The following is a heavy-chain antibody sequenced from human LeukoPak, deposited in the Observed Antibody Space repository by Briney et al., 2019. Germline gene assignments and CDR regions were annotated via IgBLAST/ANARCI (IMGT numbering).Heavy chain of an antibody. CDR1: GFTFSSYS. V-gene: IGHV3-21*01. D-gene: IGHD3-10*01. CDR2: ISSSSSYI. J-gene: IGHJ3*02. CDR3: ARGSDYYGSGSYFIDAFDI. Sequence: GGSLRLSCAASGFTFSSYSMNWVRQAPGKGLEWVSSISSSSSYIYYADSVKGRFTISRDNAKNSLYLQMNSLRAEATAVYYCARGSDYYGSGSYFIDAFDIWGQGTMVTVSS.